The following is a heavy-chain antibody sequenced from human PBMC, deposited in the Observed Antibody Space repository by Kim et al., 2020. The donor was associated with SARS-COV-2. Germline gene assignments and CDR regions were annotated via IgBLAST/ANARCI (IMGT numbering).Heavy chain of an antibody. D-gene: IGHD3-10*01. J-gene: IGHJ4*02. Sequence: SDSRKGRFTIPKAHSKTTLYLQMNSLRAEDTAVYYCAKLIYFGSGSFDYWGQGTLVTVSS. V-gene: IGHV3-30*02. CDR3: AKLIYFGSGSFDY.